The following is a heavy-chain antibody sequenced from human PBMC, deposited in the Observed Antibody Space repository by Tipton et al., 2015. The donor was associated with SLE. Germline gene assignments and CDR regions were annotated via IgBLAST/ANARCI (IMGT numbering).Heavy chain of an antibody. D-gene: IGHD1-7*01. CDR1: GFTFSSHA. Sequence: SLRLSCAASGFTFSSHAMAWVRQAPGKGLEWVSTITGSGGLTDYADSVEGRFTTSRDNSKNTVYLHMNSLRADDTAIYYCASASWNYGFFDYWGQGTLVTVSS. CDR3: ASASWNYGFFDY. CDR2: ITGSGGLT. V-gene: IGHV3-23*01. J-gene: IGHJ4*02.